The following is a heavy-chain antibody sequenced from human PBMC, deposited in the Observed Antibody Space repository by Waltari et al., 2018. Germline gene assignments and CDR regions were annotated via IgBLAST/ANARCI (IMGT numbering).Heavy chain of an antibody. D-gene: IGHD4-17*01. CDR1: GFTVSSNY. CDR3: ARSDYGDYGID. V-gene: IGHV3-53*01. Sequence: EVQLVESGGGLIQPGGSLRLSCAASGFTVSSNYMSWVRQAPGKGLEWVSVMYSGGNTYYADSVKGRFTISRDSSKNTLYLQMNSLRAEDTAFYYCARSDYGDYGIDWGQGTLVTVSS. CDR2: MYSGGNT. J-gene: IGHJ4*02.